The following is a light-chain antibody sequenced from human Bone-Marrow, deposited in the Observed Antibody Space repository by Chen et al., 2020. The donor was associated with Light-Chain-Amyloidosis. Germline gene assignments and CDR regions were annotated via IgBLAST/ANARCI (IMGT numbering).Light chain of an antibody. CDR3: SSYTITNTLV. CDR1: SSDVGGDNL. J-gene: IGLJ1*01. Sequence: QSALTQPASVSGSPGQSITISCTGTSSDVGGDNLVSWYQQHPDKAPKLMIYEVTNRPSWVPDRFSGSKYDNTASLTISGLQTEDEADYFCSSYTITNTLVFGSGTRVTVL. V-gene: IGLV2-14*01. CDR2: EVT.